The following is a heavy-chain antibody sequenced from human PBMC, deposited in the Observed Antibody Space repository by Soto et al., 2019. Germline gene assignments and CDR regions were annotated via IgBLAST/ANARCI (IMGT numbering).Heavy chain of an antibody. CDR3: ASSYGSGSSRKYYYGMDV. D-gene: IGHD3-10*01. CDR2: INSGGST. J-gene: IGHJ6*02. CDR1: GFTFSSYW. Sequence: PGGSLRLSCAASGFTFSSYWMHWVRQAPGKGLVWVSRINSGGSTYYADSVKGRFTISRDNSKNTLYLQMNSLRAEDTAVYYCASSYGSGSSRKYYYGMDVWGQGTTVTVSS. V-gene: IGHV3-53*01.